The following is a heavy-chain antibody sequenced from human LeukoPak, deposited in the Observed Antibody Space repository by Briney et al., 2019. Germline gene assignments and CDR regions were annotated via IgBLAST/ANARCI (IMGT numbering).Heavy chain of an antibody. D-gene: IGHD3-22*01. Sequence: ASVKASCKASGYTFSSYYMHWVRQAPRQGLEWMGIINPSGGSTKYAQKLQGRVTMTSDTSTSTVYMELSSLRSEDTAVYYCARDDSSGPQVYWGQGTLVTVSS. CDR2: INPSGGST. CDR1: GYTFSSYY. V-gene: IGHV1-46*01. CDR3: ARDDSSGPQVY. J-gene: IGHJ4*02.